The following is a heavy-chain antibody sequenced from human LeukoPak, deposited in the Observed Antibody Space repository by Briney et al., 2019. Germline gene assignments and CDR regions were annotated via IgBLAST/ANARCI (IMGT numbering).Heavy chain of an antibody. CDR2: IYYSGST. D-gene: IGHD3-3*01. Sequence: PSETLSLTCAVSGGSISSYYWSWIRQPPGKGLEWIGYIYYSGSTNYNPSLKSRVTISVDTSKNQFSLKLSSVTAADTAVYYCARGVGYDFWSGYYTRFYFDYWGQGTLVTVSP. J-gene: IGHJ4*02. CDR1: GGSISSYY. CDR3: ARGVGYDFWSGYYTRFYFDY. V-gene: IGHV4-59*01.